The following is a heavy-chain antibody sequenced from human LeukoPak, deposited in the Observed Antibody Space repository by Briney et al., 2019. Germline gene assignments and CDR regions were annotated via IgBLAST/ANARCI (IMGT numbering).Heavy chain of an antibody. J-gene: IGHJ4*02. V-gene: IGHV5-51*01. CDR1: GYSFTSYW. D-gene: IGHD6-13*01. CDR3: ARRPVAAAARPFDY. CDR2: IYPGDSDT. Sequence: GESLKISXKGPGYSFTSYWIGWVRQRPGKGLEWTGIIYPGDSDTRYSPSFQGQVTISADKSISTAYLQWSSLKASDTAMYYCARRPVAAAARPFDYWGQGTLVTVSS.